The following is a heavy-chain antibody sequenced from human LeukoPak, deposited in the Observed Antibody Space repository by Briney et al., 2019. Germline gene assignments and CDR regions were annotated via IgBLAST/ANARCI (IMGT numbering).Heavy chain of an antibody. J-gene: IGHJ4*02. CDR2: ISGGSGNK. D-gene: IGHD5-18*01. CDR3: ARDTDCDY. CDR1: GFVFSSYA. Sequence: PGGSLRLSCAASGFVFSSYAMSWVRQAPGKELEGVSTISGGSGNKYYTDSVKGRFSISRDNSKNTLYLQLDSLRAEDTAVYYCARDTDCDYWGQGTLVTVSS. V-gene: IGHV3-23*01.